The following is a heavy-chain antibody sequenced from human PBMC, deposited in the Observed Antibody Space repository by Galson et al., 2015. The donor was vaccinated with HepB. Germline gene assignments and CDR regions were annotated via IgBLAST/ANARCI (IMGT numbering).Heavy chain of an antibody. CDR1: GLTFRNTW. CDR2: IKSNPDGGTA. V-gene: IGHV3-15*07. CDR3: TCQREEGIGAYDM. J-gene: IGHJ3*02. Sequence: SLRLSCAASGLTFRNTWFNWVRQAPGKGLEWNGHIKSNPDGGTANFIAPVKGRFSITREDSRETVYLQMNSLKIEDTAMYYCTCQREEGIGAYDMWGQGAMVIVSS. D-gene: IGHD6-25*01.